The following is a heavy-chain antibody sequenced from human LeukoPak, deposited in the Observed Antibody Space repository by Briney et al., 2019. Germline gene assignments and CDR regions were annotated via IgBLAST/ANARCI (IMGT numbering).Heavy chain of an antibody. V-gene: IGHV4-59*01. Sequence: PSETLSLTCTVSGGSISSYYWSWIRQPPGKGLEWIGYIYYSGSTNYNPSLKSRVTISVDTSKNQFSLKLSPVTAADTAVYYCASSSGWYGDPIDYWGQGTLVTVSS. CDR1: GGSISSYY. D-gene: IGHD6-19*01. CDR3: ASSSGWYGDPIDY. CDR2: IYYSGST. J-gene: IGHJ4*02.